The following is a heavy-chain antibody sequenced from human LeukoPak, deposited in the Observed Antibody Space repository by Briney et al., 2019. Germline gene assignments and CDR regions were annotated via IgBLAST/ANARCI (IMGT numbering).Heavy chain of an antibody. CDR2: IKSITDGGTP. CDR1: GFTFSKVW. D-gene: IGHD1-26*01. CDR3: TTDKRWELPLDY. Sequence: GSLRLSCAASGFTFSKVWMSWVRQAPGKGLEWVGRIKSITDGGTPDYAAPVKGRFTISRDDSKNTLYLQMNSLKTEDTAVYYCTTDKRWELPLDYWGQGTLVTVSS. V-gene: IGHV3-15*01. J-gene: IGHJ4*02.